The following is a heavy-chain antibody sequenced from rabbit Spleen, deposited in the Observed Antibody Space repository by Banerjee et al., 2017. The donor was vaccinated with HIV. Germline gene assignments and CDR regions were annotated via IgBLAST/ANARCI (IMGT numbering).Heavy chain of an antibody. J-gene: IGHJ4*01. CDR2: INAITGKA. D-gene: IGHD7-1*01. CDR1: GFSFSNKAV. V-gene: IGHV1S45*01. Sequence: QEQLVETGGGLVQPGGSLKLSCTASGFSFSNKAVMGWVRQAPGKGLEWIACINAITGKAVYASWAKGRFTFSKTSSTTVTLQMTSLTAADTATSFCARGAWSTDCMNLWGPGTLVTVS. CDR3: ARGAWSTDCMNL.